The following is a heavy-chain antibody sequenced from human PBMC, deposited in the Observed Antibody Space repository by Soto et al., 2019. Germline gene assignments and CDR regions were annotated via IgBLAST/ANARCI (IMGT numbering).Heavy chain of an antibody. CDR1: GFTFSSYG. CDR2: ISYDGSNK. J-gene: IGHJ4*02. Sequence: GGSLRLSCAASGFTFSSYGMHWVRQAPGKGLEWVAVISYDGSNKYYADSVKGRFTISRDNSKNTLYLQMNSLRAEDTAVYYCEKLPGGYDFDYWGQGTLVTVSS. D-gene: IGHD5-12*01. V-gene: IGHV3-30*18. CDR3: EKLPGGYDFDY.